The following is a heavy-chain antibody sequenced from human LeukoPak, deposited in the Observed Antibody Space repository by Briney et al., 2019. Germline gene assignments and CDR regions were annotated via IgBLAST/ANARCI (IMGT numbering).Heavy chain of an antibody. CDR2: ITISSSYI. CDR1: GFTFSKYS. Sequence: GGSLRLSCVASGFTFSKYSMAWVRQAPGKGLEWVSYITISSSYIYYADSMQGRFTISRDNAKNSLYLQINNLRAEDTAVYFCARRDYYFYSMDVWGKGTTVTVSS. CDR3: ARRDYYFYSMDV. V-gene: IGHV3-21*01. J-gene: IGHJ6*03.